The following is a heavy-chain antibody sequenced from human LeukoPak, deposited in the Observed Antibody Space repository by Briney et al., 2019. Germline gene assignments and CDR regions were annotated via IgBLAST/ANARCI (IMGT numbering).Heavy chain of an antibody. CDR2: IIPIFGTA. Sequence: SVKVSCKASGGTFSSYAISWVRQAPGQGLEWMGGIIPIFGTANYAQKFQGRVTITADESTSTAYMELSNLRSEDTAVYYCARAGRNYYDSSGYYYLYWGQGTLVTVSS. J-gene: IGHJ4*02. CDR3: ARAGRNYYDSSGYYYLY. CDR1: GGTFSSYA. D-gene: IGHD3-22*01. V-gene: IGHV1-69*13.